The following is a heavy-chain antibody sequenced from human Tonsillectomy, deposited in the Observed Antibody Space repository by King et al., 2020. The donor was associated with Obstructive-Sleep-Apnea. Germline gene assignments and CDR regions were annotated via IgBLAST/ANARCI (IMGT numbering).Heavy chain of an antibody. CDR1: GYSFSEYY. CDR3: AGYREAAGTGILGILSY. CDR2: INPNSGGT. D-gene: IGHD6-13*01. J-gene: IGHJ4*02. V-gene: IGHV1-2*02. Sequence: QLVQSGAEVRTPGASVKVSCKASGYSFSEYYLNWVRQAPGQGLVWLGWINPNSGGTNYAQKFEGRVTMTRDTSITTTYMELSGLRSDDTAVFYCAGYREAAGTGILGILSYWGQGTLVTVSS.